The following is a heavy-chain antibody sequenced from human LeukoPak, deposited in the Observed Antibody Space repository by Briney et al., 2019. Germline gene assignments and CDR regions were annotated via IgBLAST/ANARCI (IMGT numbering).Heavy chain of an antibody. CDR2: IIPIFGTA. Sequence: ASVKVSCKASVCTFSSYAIRWVRQAPGQGLDGMGGIIPIFGTANYAQKFQGRVTITADESTSTAYMELSSLRSEDTAVYYCARSSGSYYYYSMAVWGKGTTVTISS. D-gene: IGHD1-26*01. V-gene: IGHV1-69*13. J-gene: IGHJ6*03. CDR1: VCTFSSYA. CDR3: ARSSGSYYYYSMAV.